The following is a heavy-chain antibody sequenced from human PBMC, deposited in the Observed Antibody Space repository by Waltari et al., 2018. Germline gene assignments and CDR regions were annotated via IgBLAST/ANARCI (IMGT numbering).Heavy chain of an antibody. D-gene: IGHD4-17*01. Sequence: QVQLVESGGALVKPGGSLSLSCAASGFAFSDYYLSWIPQAPGKGLEWISYISSSGSTIYYTDSVKGRFTISRDNAKNSLYLQMNSLRAEDTAVYYCARDRVDYGVKSEGAWFDPWGQGTLVTVSS. CDR1: GFAFSDYY. V-gene: IGHV3-11*04. J-gene: IGHJ5*02. CDR2: ISSSGSTI. CDR3: ARDRVDYGVKSEGAWFDP.